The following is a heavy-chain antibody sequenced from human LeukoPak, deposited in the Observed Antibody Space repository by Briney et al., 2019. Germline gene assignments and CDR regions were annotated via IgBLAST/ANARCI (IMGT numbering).Heavy chain of an antibody. CDR2: IRYDGSNK. V-gene: IGHV3-30*02. J-gene: IGHJ4*02. D-gene: IGHD3-10*01. CDR3: AKVLRSHPTSFDY. Sequence: PGGSLRLSCAASGFTFSSYGMHWVRQAPGKGLELVAFIRYDGSNKYYADSVKGRFTISRDNSKNTLYLQMNSLRAEDTAVYYCAKVLRSHPTSFDYWGQGTLVTVSS. CDR1: GFTFSSYG.